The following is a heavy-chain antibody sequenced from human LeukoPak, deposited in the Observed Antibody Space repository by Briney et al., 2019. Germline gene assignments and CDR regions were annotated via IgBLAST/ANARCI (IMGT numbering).Heavy chain of an antibody. V-gene: IGHV4-61*01. CDR3: ARSLQYGNNNYYYYGMDV. CDR2: VSYSGNT. CDR1: GVSVSSGSYF. J-gene: IGHJ6*02. Sequence: PTETLSLTCTVSGVSVSSGSYFWSWIRQPPGQGLEYIEHVSYSGNTDYNASLKSRVTISLDTSKNQFSLKLTSVTAADTAVYYCARSLQYGNNNYYYYGMDVWGQGTTVTVSS. D-gene: IGHD2/OR15-2a*01.